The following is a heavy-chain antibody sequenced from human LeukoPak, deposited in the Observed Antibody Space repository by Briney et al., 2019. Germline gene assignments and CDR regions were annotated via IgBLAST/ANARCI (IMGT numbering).Heavy chain of an antibody. D-gene: IGHD6-19*01. CDR2: IYTSGST. Sequence: SETLSLTCTVSGGSISSYYWSWIRQPAGKGLEWIGRIYTSGSTNYNPSLKSRVTMSVDTSKNQFSLKLSSVTAADTAVYYCATHSSGWYMFAFDIWGQGTMVTVSS. J-gene: IGHJ3*02. V-gene: IGHV4-4*07. CDR1: GGSISSYY. CDR3: ATHSSGWYMFAFDI.